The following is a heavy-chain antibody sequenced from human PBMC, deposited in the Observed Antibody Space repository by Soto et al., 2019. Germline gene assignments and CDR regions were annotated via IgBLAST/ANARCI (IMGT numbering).Heavy chain of an antibody. CDR3: ARLYWSLGWFDP. CDR2: IYYSGST. J-gene: IGHJ5*02. D-gene: IGHD2-8*02. V-gene: IGHV4-39*01. Sequence: QLQLQESGPGLVKPSETLSLTCTVSGGSISSSSYYWGWIRQPPGKGLEWIGSIYYSGSTYYNPSNKSPDTISVDTSKNQFSLKLTSVTAADTAVYYCARLYWSLGWFDPWGQGTLVTVSS. CDR1: GGSISSSSYY.